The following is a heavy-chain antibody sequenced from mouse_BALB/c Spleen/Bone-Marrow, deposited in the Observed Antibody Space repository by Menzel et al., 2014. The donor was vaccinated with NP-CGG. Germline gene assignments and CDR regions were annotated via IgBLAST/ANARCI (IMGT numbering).Heavy chain of an antibody. CDR2: IYPGDGDT. CDR1: GYAFSSYW. CDR3: AREGYDYDWFAY. Sequence: VKLQESGAELVRPGSSVKISCKASGYAFSSYWMNWVKQRPGQGLEWIGQIYPGDGDTNYNEKFKGKATLTADKSSSTAYMQLSSLTSEDSAVYFCAREGYDYDWFAYWGQGPLVTVSA. V-gene: IGHV1-80*01. D-gene: IGHD2-4*01. J-gene: IGHJ3*01.